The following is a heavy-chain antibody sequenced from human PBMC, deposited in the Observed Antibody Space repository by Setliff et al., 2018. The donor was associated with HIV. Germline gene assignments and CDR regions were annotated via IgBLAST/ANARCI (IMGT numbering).Heavy chain of an antibody. Sequence: ASVKVSCKPSGYSFTNHYMHWVRQAPGQGLEWMGVINPTGGSTRNTQKFQGRVAMTRDTSTSTVYMELSSLRSDDTAVYYCARDAPWDSYGLDYWGQGTLVTVSS. J-gene: IGHJ4*02. D-gene: IGHD5-18*01. V-gene: IGHV1-46*01. CDR2: INPTGGST. CDR1: GYSFTNHY. CDR3: ARDAPWDSYGLDY.